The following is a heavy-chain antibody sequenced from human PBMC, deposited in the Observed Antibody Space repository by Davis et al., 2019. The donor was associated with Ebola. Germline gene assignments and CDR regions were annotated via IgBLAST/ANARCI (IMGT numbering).Heavy chain of an antibody. CDR3: ARDGPAWHFDI. V-gene: IGHV4-59*01. Sequence: PSETLSLTCTVSGGSISSYYWSWIRQPPGKGLEWIGYIYYSGSTNYNPSLKSRVTISVDTSKNQFSLKLSSVTAADTAVYYCARDGPAWHFDIWGQGTMVTVSS. CDR2: IYYSGST. CDR1: GGSISSYY. J-gene: IGHJ3*02. D-gene: IGHD6-25*01.